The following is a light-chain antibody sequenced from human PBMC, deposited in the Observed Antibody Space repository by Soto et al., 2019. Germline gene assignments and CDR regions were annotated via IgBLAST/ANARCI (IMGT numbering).Light chain of an antibody. CDR2: AAS. CDR1: QSISSY. Sequence: DIQMTQSPSSLSASVGDRVTITCRASQSISSYLNLYQQKPGKAPKLLIYAASNLQSGVPSRFSGSGSGTDFTLTISSLQPEDFATYYCQQSYRTPWTFGQGTKVEIK. J-gene: IGKJ1*01. CDR3: QQSYRTPWT. V-gene: IGKV1-39*01.